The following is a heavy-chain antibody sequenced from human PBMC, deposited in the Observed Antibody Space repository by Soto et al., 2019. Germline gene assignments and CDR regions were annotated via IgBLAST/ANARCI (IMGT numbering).Heavy chain of an antibody. Sequence: EVQLLESGGGLVQTWGSLRLSCVGSGFFFSSYTMTWVRQAPGKGLEWVSSFSATSENTYYADSVRGRFTISRDNSKNTLFLQMNSLTAEDTAMYYCAKARDQQWVRLPFDYGGQGILVIVSS. CDR1: GFFFSSYT. CDR3: AKARDQQWVRLPFDY. J-gene: IGHJ4*02. V-gene: IGHV3-23*01. CDR2: FSATSENT. D-gene: IGHD6-19*01.